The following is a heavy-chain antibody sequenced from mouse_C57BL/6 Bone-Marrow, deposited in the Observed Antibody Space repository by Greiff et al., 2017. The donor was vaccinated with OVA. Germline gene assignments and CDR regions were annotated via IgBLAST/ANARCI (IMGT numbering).Heavy chain of an antibody. V-gene: IGHV5-9-1*02. D-gene: IGHD2-4*01. Sequence: EVKLVESGEGLVKPGGSLKLSCAASGFTFSSYAMSWVRQTPEKRLEWVAYISSGGVYIYYADTVKGRFTISRDNSRNTLYLQMSSLKSEDTAMYYCTRDGIYYDYEFDYWGQGTLVTVSA. CDR3: TRDGIYYDYEFDY. CDR2: ISSGGVYI. CDR1: GFTFSSYA. J-gene: IGHJ3*01.